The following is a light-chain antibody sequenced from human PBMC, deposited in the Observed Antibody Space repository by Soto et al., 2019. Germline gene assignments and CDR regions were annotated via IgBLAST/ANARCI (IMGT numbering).Light chain of an antibody. CDR1: QSFDAKY. Sequence: EIVLTQSPGTLSLSPGERATLSCRASQSFDAKYLAWYRQIPGQTPRLLMYGASTRAPGIPDRFSGSGSGTDFTLTISRLEPEDFAVYYCQHDSGSSRTFGPGTKVEIK. V-gene: IGKV3-20*01. CDR2: GAS. CDR3: QHDSGSSRT. J-gene: IGKJ1*01.